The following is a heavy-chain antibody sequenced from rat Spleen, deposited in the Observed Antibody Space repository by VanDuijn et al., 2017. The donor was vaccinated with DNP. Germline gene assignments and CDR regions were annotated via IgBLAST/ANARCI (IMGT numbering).Heavy chain of an antibody. D-gene: IGHD4-3*01. CDR1: GFTFSDYY. Sequence: EVQLVESGGGLVQPGRSLKLSCAASGFTFSDYYMAWVRQAPTKGLEWVAYIGSDGYAPYYGNSVKGRFTISRDNAKSTLYLQMNSLRSEDMATYYCIRWNSGHFDYWGQGVMVTVSS. CDR3: IRWNSGHFDY. V-gene: IGHV5-22*01. CDR2: IGSDGYAP. J-gene: IGHJ2*01.